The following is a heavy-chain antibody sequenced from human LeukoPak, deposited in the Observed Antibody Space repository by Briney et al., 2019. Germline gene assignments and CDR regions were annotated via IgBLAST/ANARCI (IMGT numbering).Heavy chain of an antibody. CDR3: TRDPGPRIAVAGPKIYVFGY. J-gene: IGHJ4*02. D-gene: IGHD6-19*01. CDR2: IRSKAYGGTT. Sequence: HPGGSLRLSCTASGFTFGDYAMSWVRQAPGKGLEWVGFIRSKAYGGTTEYAASVRGRFTISRDDSKSIAYLQMNSLKTEDTAVYYCTRDPGPRIAVAGPKIYVFGYWGQGTLVTVSS. CDR1: GFTFGDYA. V-gene: IGHV3-49*04.